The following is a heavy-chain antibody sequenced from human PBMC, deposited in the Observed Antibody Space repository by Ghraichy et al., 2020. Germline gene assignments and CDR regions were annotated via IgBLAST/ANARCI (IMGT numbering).Heavy chain of an antibody. J-gene: IGHJ3*02. D-gene: IGHD6-19*01. CDR2: IYNNVRT. CDR1: GDSVSNYY. CDR3: ARPGGIAVSGPPPAFDI. Sequence: ETLSLTCTVSGDSVSNYYWSWVRQPPGKGLEWIAYIYNNVRTNYNPSLKSRVTISVDTSKNQFSLKLSSVTAADTAIYYCARPGGIAVSGPPPAFDIWGQGTMVTVSS. V-gene: IGHV4-59*02.